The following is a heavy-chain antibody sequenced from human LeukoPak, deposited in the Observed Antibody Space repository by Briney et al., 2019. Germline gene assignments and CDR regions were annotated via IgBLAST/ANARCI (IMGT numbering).Heavy chain of an antibody. CDR2: IRSDGSSN. V-gene: IGHV3-30*02. Sequence: GGSLRLSCAASGLTFSSYEMNWVRQAPGKGLEWVTFIRSDGSSNYYGDSVKGRFTLSRDNFKNTLSLQMNSLRAEDTAVYYCVRDRDWGFDYWGQGTLVTVSS. J-gene: IGHJ4*02. CDR1: GLTFSSYE. CDR3: VRDRDWGFDY. D-gene: IGHD3/OR15-3a*01.